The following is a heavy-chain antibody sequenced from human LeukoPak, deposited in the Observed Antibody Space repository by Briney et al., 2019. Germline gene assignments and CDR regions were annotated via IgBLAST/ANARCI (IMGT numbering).Heavy chain of an antibody. Sequence: SVKVSCKASGGTFSSYAIGWVRQAPGQGLEWMGRIIPIFGTANYAQKFQGRVTITTDESTSTAYMELSSLRSEDTAVYYCARRSSSSGGFDYWGQGTLVTVSS. D-gene: IGHD6-6*01. CDR1: GGTFSSYA. CDR3: ARRSSSSGGFDY. CDR2: IIPIFGTA. J-gene: IGHJ4*02. V-gene: IGHV1-69*05.